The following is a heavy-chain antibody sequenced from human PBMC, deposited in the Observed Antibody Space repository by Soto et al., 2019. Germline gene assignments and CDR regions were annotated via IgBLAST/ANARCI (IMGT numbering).Heavy chain of an antibody. CDR1: GFTFSSYS. Sequence: EVQLVESGGGLVQPGGSLRLSCAASGFTFSSYSMNWVRQAPGKGLEWVSYISSSSSTIYYADSVKGRFTISRDNAKNSLYLQMNSLRAEDTAVYYCASIAAAEKLAFDIWGQGTMVTVSS. V-gene: IGHV3-48*01. CDR2: ISSSSSTI. D-gene: IGHD6-13*01. J-gene: IGHJ3*02. CDR3: ASIAAAEKLAFDI.